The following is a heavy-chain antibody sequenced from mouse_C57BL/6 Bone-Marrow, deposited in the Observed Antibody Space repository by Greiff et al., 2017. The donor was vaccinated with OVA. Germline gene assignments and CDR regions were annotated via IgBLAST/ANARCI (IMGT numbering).Heavy chain of an antibody. CDR3: ASPLSFDY. CDR2: IYPGDGDT. Sequence: LVESGASVKISCKASGYAFSSSWMNWVKQRPGKGLEWIGRIYPGDGDTNYNGKFKGKATLTADKSSSTAYMQLSSLTSEDSAVYFCASPLSFDYWGQGTTLTVSS. V-gene: IGHV1-82*01. CDR1: GYAFSSSW. J-gene: IGHJ2*01. D-gene: IGHD6-1*01.